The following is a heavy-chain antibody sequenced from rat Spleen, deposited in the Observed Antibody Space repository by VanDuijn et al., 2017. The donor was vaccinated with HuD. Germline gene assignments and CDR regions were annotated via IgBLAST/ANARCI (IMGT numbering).Heavy chain of an antibody. D-gene: IGHD3-1*01. J-gene: IGHJ2*01. V-gene: IGHV5-22*01. CDR2: INYEGSSI. CDR1: GFTFSNYY. CDR3: ARGPPFDY. Sequence: EMQLVESGGGLVQPGRSLKVSCAASGFTFSNYYMAWVRQAPKKGLEWVASINYEGSSIYYGESVKGRFTISRHNAKSTLYLQMNSLRSEDTATYYCARGPPFDYWGQGVMVTVSS.